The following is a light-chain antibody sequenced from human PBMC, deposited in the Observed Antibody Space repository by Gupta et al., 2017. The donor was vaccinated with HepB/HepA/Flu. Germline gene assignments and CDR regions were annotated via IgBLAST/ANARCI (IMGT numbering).Light chain of an antibody. V-gene: IGKV3-11*01. Sequence: EIVLTQSPATLSLSPGERATLSCRASQSVSSYLAWYQQKPGQAPRLLIYDASNRATGIPVRISGSGSGTDFTLTISSLEPEDFAVYYCQQRSNWLLTFGGGTKVEIK. CDR2: DAS. CDR3: QQRSNWLLT. CDR1: QSVSSY. J-gene: IGKJ4*01.